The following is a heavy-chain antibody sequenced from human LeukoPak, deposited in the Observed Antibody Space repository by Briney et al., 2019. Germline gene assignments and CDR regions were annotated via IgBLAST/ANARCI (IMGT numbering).Heavy chain of an antibody. CDR1: GFTFSSYA. D-gene: IGHD2-2*01. CDR3: AKGESQPKYYFDY. Sequence: PGGSLRLSCAASGFTFSSYAMRWVRQAPGKGLEWVASIGGSGATTFYTDSVRGRFTISRDNSKNTLFLQMNSLRAEDTAVYYCAKGESQPKYYFDYWGQGTLVTVSS. V-gene: IGHV3-23*01. CDR2: IGGSGATT. J-gene: IGHJ4*02.